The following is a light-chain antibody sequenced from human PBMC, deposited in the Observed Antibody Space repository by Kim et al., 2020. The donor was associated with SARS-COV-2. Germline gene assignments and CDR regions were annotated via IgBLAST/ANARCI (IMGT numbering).Light chain of an antibody. Sequence: GQTARITCSGDALPKQYSYWYQQKPGQAPVLVIYKDSERPSGIPERFSGSSSGTTVTLTISGVQAEDEADYYCQSADSSGTYVVFGGGTQLTVL. J-gene: IGLJ2*01. V-gene: IGLV3-25*03. CDR1: ALPKQY. CDR2: KDS. CDR3: QSADSSGTYVV.